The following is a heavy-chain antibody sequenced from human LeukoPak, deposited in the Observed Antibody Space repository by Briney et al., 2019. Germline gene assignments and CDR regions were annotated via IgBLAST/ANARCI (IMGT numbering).Heavy chain of an antibody. CDR1: GGSFSGYY. Sequence: SETLSLTCAVYGGSFSGYYWSWIRQPPGKGLEWIGYIYYSGSTYYNPSLKSRVTISVDTSKNQFSLKLSSVTAADTAVYYCARDGSGSYDAFDIWGQGTMVTVSS. V-gene: IGHV4-34*01. CDR3: ARDGSGSYDAFDI. CDR2: IYYSGST. D-gene: IGHD3-10*01. J-gene: IGHJ3*02.